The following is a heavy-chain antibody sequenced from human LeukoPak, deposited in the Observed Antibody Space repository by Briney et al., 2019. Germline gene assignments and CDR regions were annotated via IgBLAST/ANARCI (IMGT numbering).Heavy chain of an antibody. CDR1: GGSISSGGYS. V-gene: IGHV4-30-2*01. Sequence: SETLSLTCAVSGGSISSGGYSWSWIRQPPGKGLEWIGEINHSGSTNYNPSLKSRVTISVDTSKNQFSLKLSSVTAADTAVYYCARAPYYYDSSGYYYGHYYYYYGMDVWGQGTTVTVSS. J-gene: IGHJ6*02. CDR3: ARAPYYYDSSGYYYGHYYYYYGMDV. D-gene: IGHD3-22*01. CDR2: INHSGST.